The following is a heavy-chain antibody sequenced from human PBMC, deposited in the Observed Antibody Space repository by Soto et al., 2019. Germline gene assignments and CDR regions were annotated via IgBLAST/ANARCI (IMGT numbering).Heavy chain of an antibody. J-gene: IGHJ4*02. D-gene: IGHD3-16*01. CDR2: IYYSGST. CDR3: ARGVLH. CDR1: GGSISSGGYY. Sequence: QVQLQESGPGLVKPSQTLSLTCTVSGGSISSGGYYWSWIRQHPGKGLEWIGSIYYSGSTYYNPSRKSRVTGAGVTSKTQFSLKLSSVTAADTAVYYCARGVLHWGQGTLVTVSS. V-gene: IGHV4-31*03.